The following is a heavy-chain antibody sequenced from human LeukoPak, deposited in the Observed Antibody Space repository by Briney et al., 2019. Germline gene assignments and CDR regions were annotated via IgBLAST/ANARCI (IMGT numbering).Heavy chain of an antibody. CDR2: MNPNSGNT. CDR3: ARGRGIAAAGRRSDFDY. J-gene: IGHJ4*02. Sequence: ASVKVSCKASGYTFTSYDINWVRQATGQGLEWMGWMNPNSGNTGYAQKFQGRVTMTRNTSISTAYMELSSLRSEDTAVYYCARGRGIAAAGRRSDFDYWGQGTLVTVSS. D-gene: IGHD6-13*01. CDR1: GYTFTSYD. V-gene: IGHV1-8*01.